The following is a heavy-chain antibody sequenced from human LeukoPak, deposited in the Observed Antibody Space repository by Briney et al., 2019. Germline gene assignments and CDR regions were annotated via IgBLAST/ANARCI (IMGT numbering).Heavy chain of an antibody. CDR2: IYYSGST. D-gene: IGHD3-16*02. V-gene: IGHV4-39*01. J-gene: IGHJ4*02. CDR3: ARADDYVWGSYRPIYYFDY. CDR1: GGSISSSSYY. Sequence: SETLSLTCTVSGGSISSSSYYWGWIRQPPGKGLEWIGSIYYSGSTYYNPSLKSRVTISVDTSKNQFSLKLSSVTAADTAVYYCARADDYVWGSYRPIYYFDYWGQGTLVTVSS.